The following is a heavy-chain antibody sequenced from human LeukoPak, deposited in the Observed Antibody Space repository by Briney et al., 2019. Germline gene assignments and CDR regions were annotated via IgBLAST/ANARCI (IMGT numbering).Heavy chain of an antibody. CDR3: AGVTGRAVYGMDV. CDR1: GGSISSYY. J-gene: IGHJ6*02. Sequence: SETLSLTCTVSGGSISSYYWSWIRQPPGKGLEWIGYIYYSGSTNYNPSLKSPVTISVDTSKNQFSLKLSSVTAADTAVYYCAGVTGRAVYGMDVWGQGTTVTVSS. V-gene: IGHV4-59*01. CDR2: IYYSGST.